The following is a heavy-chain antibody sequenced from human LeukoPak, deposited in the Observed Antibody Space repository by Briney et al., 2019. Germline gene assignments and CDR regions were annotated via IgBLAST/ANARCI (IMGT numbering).Heavy chain of an antibody. CDR3: ARDRWLDY. V-gene: IGHV3-7*03. J-gene: IGHJ4*02. D-gene: IGHD4-23*01. CDR2: MKQEGIEK. Sequence: GGSLRLSCAASGFTFSDYWMSWVRQAPGKGLEWVANMKQEGIEKFYVDSVKGRITISRDNAKKSLYLQMNSLRVEDTAVYYCARDRWLDYWGQGILVTVSS. CDR1: GFTFSDYW.